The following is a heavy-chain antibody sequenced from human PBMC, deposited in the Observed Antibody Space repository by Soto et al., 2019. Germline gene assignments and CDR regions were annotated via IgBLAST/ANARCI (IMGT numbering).Heavy chain of an antibody. CDR1: TSGFGGSNY. CDR2: IYRDGNT. CDR3: ARGRFGMDV. V-gene: IGHV3-53*01. J-gene: IGHJ6*02. Sequence: GSRRLSCAASTSGFGGSNYMTWVRQAPGKGLEWVSVIYRDGNTYYVDSVKGRFTISRDNSKNTLYLQMNSLRGEDTAVYYCARGRFGMDVWGQGTTVTVSS.